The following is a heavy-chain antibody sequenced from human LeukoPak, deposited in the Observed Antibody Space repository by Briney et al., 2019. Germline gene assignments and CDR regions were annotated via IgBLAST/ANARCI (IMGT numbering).Heavy chain of an antibody. D-gene: IGHD1-26*01. V-gene: IGHV3-30*18. CDR3: AKDFVGAIDY. Sequence: GSLRLSCAASGFTFSSYGMHWVRPAPGKGLEWVAVISYDGSNKYYADSVKGRFTISRDNSKNTLYLQMNSLRAEDTAVYYCAKDFVGAIDYWGQGTLVTVSS. CDR2: ISYDGSNK. CDR1: GFTFSSYG. J-gene: IGHJ4*02.